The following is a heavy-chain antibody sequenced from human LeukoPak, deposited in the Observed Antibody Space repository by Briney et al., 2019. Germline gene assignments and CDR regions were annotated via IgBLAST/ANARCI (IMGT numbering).Heavy chain of an antibody. V-gene: IGHV1-18*04. D-gene: IGHD6-19*01. Sequence: GASVTVSFNSSGYTFTIYGISWVRQAPGQGLEWMGWISAYNGNTNYAKKLQGRVTMTTDTSTRTAYMELRSLRSDDTAVYYCARYSSGCPSTHLRYAFDYGGQGTLVTVSS. CDR2: ISAYNGNT. CDR1: GYTFTIYG. CDR3: ARYSSGCPSTHLRYAFDY. J-gene: IGHJ4*02.